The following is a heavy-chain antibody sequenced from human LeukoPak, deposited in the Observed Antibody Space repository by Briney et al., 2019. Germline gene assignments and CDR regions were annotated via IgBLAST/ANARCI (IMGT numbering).Heavy chain of an antibody. CDR3: AKDLGSSNDY. CDR2: ISYDGSNK. V-gene: IGHV3-30*18. CDR1: GFTFSSYG. J-gene: IGHJ4*02. Sequence: GGSLRLSCAASGFTFSSYGMHWVRQAPGKGLEWVVVISYDGSNKYYADSVKGRFTISRDNSKNTLYLQMNSLRAEDTAVYYCAKDLGSSNDYWGQGTLVTVSS. D-gene: IGHD6-13*01.